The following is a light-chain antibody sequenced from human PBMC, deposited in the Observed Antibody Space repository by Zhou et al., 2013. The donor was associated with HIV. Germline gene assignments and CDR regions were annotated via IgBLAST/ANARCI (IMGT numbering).Light chain of an antibody. V-gene: IGKV1-5*03. CDR3: QQYDSYPYT. J-gene: IGKJ2*01. CDR2: KAS. Sequence: DIQMTQSPFTLSASVGDRVTISCRASQNISSWLAWYQQRPGKAPKLLIYKASTLASGVPLRFSGSKSETEFTLTINSLQPDDSGTYYCQQYDSYPYTFGQGTRLDMK. CDR1: QNISSW.